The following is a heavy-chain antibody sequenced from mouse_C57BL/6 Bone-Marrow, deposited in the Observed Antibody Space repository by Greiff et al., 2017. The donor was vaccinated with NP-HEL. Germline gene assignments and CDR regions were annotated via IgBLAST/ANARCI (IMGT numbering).Heavy chain of an antibody. J-gene: IGHJ2*01. D-gene: IGHD1-1*01. Sequence: VKLVESGAELVKPGASVKLSCKASGYTFTEYTIHWVKQRSGQGLAWIGWFYPGSGSIQYNEKFKDKATLTADKSSSTVYMELSRLTSEDSAVYFCAKHGTTVVEGNYFDYWGQGTTLTVSS. CDR2: FYPGSGSI. CDR3: AKHGTTVVEGNYFDY. CDR1: GYTFTEYT. V-gene: IGHV1-62-2*01.